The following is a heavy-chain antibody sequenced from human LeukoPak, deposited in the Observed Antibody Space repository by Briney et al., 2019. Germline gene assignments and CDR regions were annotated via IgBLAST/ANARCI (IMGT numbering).Heavy chain of an antibody. CDR1: GYTFTSYA. CDR3: ARETKTRYCSSTSCYLYNWFDP. J-gene: IGHJ5*02. CDR2: INAGNGNT. D-gene: IGHD2-2*01. Sequence: ASVKVSCKASGYTFTSYAMHWVRQPPGQRLEWMGWINAGNGNTKYSQKFQGRVTITRDTSASTAYMELSSLRSEDTAVYYCARETKTRYCSSTSCYLYNWFDPWGQGTLVTVSS. V-gene: IGHV1-3*01.